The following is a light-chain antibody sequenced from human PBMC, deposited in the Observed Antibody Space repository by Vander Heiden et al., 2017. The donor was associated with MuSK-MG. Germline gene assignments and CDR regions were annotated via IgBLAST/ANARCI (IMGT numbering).Light chain of an antibody. J-gene: IGKJ4*01. V-gene: IGKV3-15*01. CDR3: QQYSNWPLT. CDR1: QSVSSN. Sequence: EIVMTQSPATLSVSPGERATLSCRASQSVSSNLAWYQQKPGQAPRLLIYGASTRATGIPARFSGSASGTDFTLTISSLQSEDFAVYYCQQYSNWPLTFGGGTKVEI. CDR2: GAS.